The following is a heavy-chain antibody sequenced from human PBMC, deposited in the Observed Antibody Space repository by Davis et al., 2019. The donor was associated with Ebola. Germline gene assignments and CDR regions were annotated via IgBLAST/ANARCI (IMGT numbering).Heavy chain of an antibody. CDR1: GFVFSSYV. Sequence: PGGSLRLSCAASGFVFSSYVMSWVRRAPGKGLEWVSTLGLSADTYYADSVKGRFTISRDNSKNTLNLQMNGLRVEDTAIYYCVKDTSDIWFDIWGQGTMVTVSS. CDR2: LGLSADT. CDR3: VKDTSDIWFDI. D-gene: IGHD3-9*01. V-gene: IGHV3-23*01. J-gene: IGHJ3*02.